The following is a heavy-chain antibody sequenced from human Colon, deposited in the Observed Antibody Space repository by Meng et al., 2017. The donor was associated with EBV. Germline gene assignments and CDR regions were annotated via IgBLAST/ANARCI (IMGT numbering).Heavy chain of an antibody. CDR1: GCSLTNHNW. Sequence: QLSRTGPALASASQSLSLTCPVSGCSLTNHNWWVWCREPPGKGLGLIGKIPHRGSSAYNPSLKSRVSMSIDKSKTQFSLNLSSVTAAETVVYPCLKGWGGSVWGQGTLVTVSS. J-gene: IGHJ1*01. CDR3: LKGWGGSV. D-gene: IGHD3-10*01. V-gene: IGHV4-4*02. CDR2: IPHRGSS.